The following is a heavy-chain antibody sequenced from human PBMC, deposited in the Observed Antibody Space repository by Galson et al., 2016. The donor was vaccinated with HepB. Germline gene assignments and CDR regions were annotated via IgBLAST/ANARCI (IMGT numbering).Heavy chain of an antibody. J-gene: IGHJ4*02. V-gene: IGHV3-23*01. CDR3: AREACHDTSCYNYLDY. CDR1: GFTFSTYA. Sequence: SLRLSCAASGFTFSTYAMTWVRQAPGKGLEWISNIIGTGFHTYYAEFVKGRFTVSRDNSNNTLYLQMNSLRVEDTAVYHCAREACHDTSCYNYLDYWGQGILVTVS. CDR2: IIGTGFHT. D-gene: IGHD2-2*02.